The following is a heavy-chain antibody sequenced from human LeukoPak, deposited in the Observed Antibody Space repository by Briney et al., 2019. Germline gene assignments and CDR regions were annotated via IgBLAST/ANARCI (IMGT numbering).Heavy chain of an antibody. Sequence: GGSLRLSCAASGFTFSSYSMNWVRQAPGKGLEWVAVISYDGSNKYYADSVKGRFTISRDNSKNTLYLQMNNLRAEDTAVYYCVRGGPSTWSWGQGTLVTVSS. V-gene: IGHV3-30*03. D-gene: IGHD2-15*01. CDR3: VRGGPSTWS. CDR1: GFTFSSYS. CDR2: ISYDGSNK. J-gene: IGHJ5*02.